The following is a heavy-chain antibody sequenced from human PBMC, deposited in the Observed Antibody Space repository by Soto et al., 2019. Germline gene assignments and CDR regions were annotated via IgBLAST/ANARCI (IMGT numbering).Heavy chain of an antibody. J-gene: IGHJ4*02. V-gene: IGHV3-30-3*01. D-gene: IGHD3-3*01. CDR1: GFTFSSYA. Sequence: PGGSLRLSCAASGFTFSSYAMHWVRQAPGKGLEWVAVISYDGSNKYYADSVKGRFTISRDNSKNTLYLQMNSLRAEDTAVYYCARDQVDYDFWSRYYDIDYWGQGTRVTVSS. CDR2: ISYDGSNK. CDR3: ARDQVDYDFWSRYYDIDY.